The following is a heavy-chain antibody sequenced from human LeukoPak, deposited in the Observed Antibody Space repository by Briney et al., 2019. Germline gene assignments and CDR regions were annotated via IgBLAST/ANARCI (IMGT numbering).Heavy chain of an antibody. Sequence: GGSLRLSCAASGFTFSSYWMSWVRQAPGKGLEWVANIKQDGSEKYYVDSVKGRFTISIDKAKNSLYLQMNSLTVKATDSYYCAKRVFGDIVVVPAATDAFDIWGQGTMVTVSS. V-gene: IGHV3-7*01. D-gene: IGHD2-2*01. CDR3: AKRVFGDIVVVPAATDAFDI. J-gene: IGHJ3*02. CDR1: GFTFSSYW. CDR2: IKQDGSEK.